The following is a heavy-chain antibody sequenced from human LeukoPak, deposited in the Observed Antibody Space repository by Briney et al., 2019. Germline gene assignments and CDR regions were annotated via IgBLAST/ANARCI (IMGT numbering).Heavy chain of an antibody. J-gene: IGHJ6*03. V-gene: IGHV1-8*01. D-gene: IGHD3-22*01. CDR2: MNPNSGNT. CDR3: ARGYYYDSSGYYFGHYYYYYMDV. Sequence: ASVKVSFKASGCTFTSYDINWVRQATGQGLEWMGWMNPNSGNTGYAQKFQGRVTMTRNTSISTAYMELSSLRSEDTAVYYCARGYYYDSSGYYFGHYYYYYMDVWGKGTTVTVSS. CDR1: GCTFTSYD.